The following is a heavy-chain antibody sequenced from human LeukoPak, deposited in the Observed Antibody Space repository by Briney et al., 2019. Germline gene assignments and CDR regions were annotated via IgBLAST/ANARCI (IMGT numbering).Heavy chain of an antibody. Sequence: GGSLRLSCAASGFTFGSYGMHWVRQAPGKGLEWVAVISYDGSNKYYADSVKGRFTISRDNSKNTLYLQMNSLRAEDTAVYYCASGMYYYDSSGYYNSDFDYWGQGTLVTVSS. CDR1: GFTFGSYG. J-gene: IGHJ4*02. CDR3: ASGMYYYDSSGYYNSDFDY. D-gene: IGHD3-22*01. CDR2: ISYDGSNK. V-gene: IGHV3-30*03.